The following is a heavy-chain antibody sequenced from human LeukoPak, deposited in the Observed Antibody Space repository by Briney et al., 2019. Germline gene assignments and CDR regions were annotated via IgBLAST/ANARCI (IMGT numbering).Heavy chain of an antibody. CDR1: GFTFSSYA. V-gene: IGHV3-23*01. D-gene: IGHD3-10*01. CDR2: ISGSVGST. CDR3: AKDLITMVRGGSFDY. Sequence: PGGSLRLSCAASGFTFSSYAMSWVRQAPGEGLEWVSAISGSVGSTYYADSVKGRFTISRDNSKNTLYLQMNSLRAEDTAVYYCAKDLITMVRGGSFDYWGQGTLVTVSS. J-gene: IGHJ4*02.